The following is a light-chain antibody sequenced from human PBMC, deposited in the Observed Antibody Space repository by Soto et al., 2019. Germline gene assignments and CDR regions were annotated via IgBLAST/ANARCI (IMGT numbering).Light chain of an antibody. CDR2: GES. J-gene: IGKJ3*01. CDR1: QDIRKD. Sequence: ILMTQCPSSLSASVGERVTITCRASQDIRKDLAWYQQKTGKAPQILIYGESTLQSGVPSRLSGSGSGTEFTLTISSLQPEDFATYYCQKLNSYPLTCGPGTKVDIK. V-gene: IGKV1-17*01. CDR3: QKLNSYPLT.